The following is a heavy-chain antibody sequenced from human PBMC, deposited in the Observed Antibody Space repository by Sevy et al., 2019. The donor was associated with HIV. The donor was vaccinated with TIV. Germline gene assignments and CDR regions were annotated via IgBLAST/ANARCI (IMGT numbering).Heavy chain of an antibody. CDR3: AKWGDHDFWSSYSYFDY. D-gene: IGHD3-3*01. Sequence: GGSLRLSCTASGFTFRTYAMSWVRQAPGEGLHLVSGKGLEWVSAISGSDSTYYADSVKGRFTISRDNSKNTVYLQMNSLRAEDTAVYYCAKWGDHDFWSSYSYFDYWGQGALVTVSS. V-gene: IGHV3-23*01. J-gene: IGHJ4*02. CDR1: GFTFRTYA. CDR2: ISGSDST.